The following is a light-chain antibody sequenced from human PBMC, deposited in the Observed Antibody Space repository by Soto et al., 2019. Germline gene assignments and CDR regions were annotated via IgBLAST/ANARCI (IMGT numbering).Light chain of an antibody. CDR3: QQYGSSPLT. Sequence: ESVLTQSPGTLSLSPGERATLSCRASQTIIGNYLAWYQQKPGQAPRLLIYGASSRATGIPDRFSGSGSGTDFTLTISRLEPEDFAVYYCQQYGSSPLTFGQGTKLEIK. V-gene: IGKV3-20*01. CDR1: QTIIGNY. CDR2: GAS. J-gene: IGKJ2*01.